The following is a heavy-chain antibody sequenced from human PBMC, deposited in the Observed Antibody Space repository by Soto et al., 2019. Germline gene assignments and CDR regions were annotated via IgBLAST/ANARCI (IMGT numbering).Heavy chain of an antibody. Sequence: SLRLSCAASGFTFSSYWMSWVRQAPGKGLEWVANIKQDGSEKYYVDSVKGRFTISRDNAKNSLYLQMNSLRAEDTAVYYCASGGGYDFWSGYYDYFDYWGQGTLVTVSS. CDR3: ASGGGYDFWSGYYDYFDY. D-gene: IGHD3-3*01. CDR1: GFTFSSYW. CDR2: IKQDGSEK. J-gene: IGHJ4*02. V-gene: IGHV3-7*01.